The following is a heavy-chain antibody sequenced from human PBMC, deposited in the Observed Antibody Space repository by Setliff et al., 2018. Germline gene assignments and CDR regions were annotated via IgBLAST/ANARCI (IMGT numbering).Heavy chain of an antibody. CDR2: ISPHTGVT. J-gene: IGHJ4*02. CDR3: VRERRGGHFDY. D-gene: IGHD6-25*01. Sequence: ASVKVSCKASGYTFTGYYMHWVRQAPGQGLEWMGWISPHTGVTNYAQKFQGRVTMTADTSTNTVYMDLSSLGSEDTAVYYCVRERRGGHFDYWGQGTLVTVSS. V-gene: IGHV1-2*02. CDR1: GYTFTGYY.